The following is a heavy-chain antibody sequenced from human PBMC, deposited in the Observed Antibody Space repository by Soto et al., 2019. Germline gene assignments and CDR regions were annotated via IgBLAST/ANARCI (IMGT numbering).Heavy chain of an antibody. V-gene: IGHV1-18*01. CDR2: ISAYNGNT. CDR1: GYTFTSYG. CDR3: ARVRTIFGVVIMADGMDV. J-gene: IGHJ6*02. D-gene: IGHD3-3*01. Sequence: ASVKVSCKASGYTFTSYGISWVRQAPGLGLEWMGWISAYNGNTNYAQKLQGRVTMTTDTSTSTAYMELRSLRSDDTAVYYCARVRTIFGVVIMADGMDVWGQGTTVTVSS.